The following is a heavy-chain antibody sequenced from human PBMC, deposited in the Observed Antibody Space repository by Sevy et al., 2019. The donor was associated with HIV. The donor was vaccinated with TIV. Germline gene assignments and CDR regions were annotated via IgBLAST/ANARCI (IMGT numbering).Heavy chain of an antibody. CDR1: GFTFGGYC. D-gene: IGHD6-13*01. V-gene: IGHV3-49*04. CDR3: TRWKAAQSIFDY. Sequence: GGSLRLSCTASGFTFGGYCMSWVRQAPGKGLEWVAFLKSDVYGGTFDHAASVRGRFVISRDDSKTIAYLHMNDLKTEDTGVYYCTRWKAAQSIFDYWGQGALVTVSS. CDR2: LKSDVYGGTF. J-gene: IGHJ4*02.